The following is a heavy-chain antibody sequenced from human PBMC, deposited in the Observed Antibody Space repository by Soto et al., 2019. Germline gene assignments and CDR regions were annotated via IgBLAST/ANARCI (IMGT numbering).Heavy chain of an antibody. Sequence: EVQLVESGGGLVQPGGSLRLSCAASGFTVSGYWMHWVRQAPGKGLTWVSRINSDGSYTSSADSVKGRFTISKDNARNTLYLQMNSLRIEETAVYYGTGALDAMIPNAYWGQGTLVTVSS. CDR2: INSDGSYT. CDR1: GFTVSGYW. J-gene: IGHJ4*02. D-gene: IGHD2-2*01. CDR3: TGALDAMIPNAY. V-gene: IGHV3-74*01.